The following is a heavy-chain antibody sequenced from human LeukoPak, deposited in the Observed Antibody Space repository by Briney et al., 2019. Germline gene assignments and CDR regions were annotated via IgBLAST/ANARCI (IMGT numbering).Heavy chain of an antibody. J-gene: IGHJ6*03. CDR2: IYSGGST. V-gene: IGHV3-53*01. CDR3: ARDLADYDILTGYQYCYYMDV. Sequence: PGGSLRLSCAASGFTVSSNHMGWVRQAPGKGLEWVSVIYSGGSTYYADSVKGRFTISRDNSKSTLYLQMNSLRAEDTAVYYCARDLADYDILTGYQYCYYMDVWGKGTTVTVSS. CDR1: GFTVSSNH. D-gene: IGHD3-9*01.